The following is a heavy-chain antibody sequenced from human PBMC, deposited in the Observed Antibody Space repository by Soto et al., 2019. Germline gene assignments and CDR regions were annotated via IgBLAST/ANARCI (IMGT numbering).Heavy chain of an antibody. CDR3: ARRAYCGGDCTRNHHQYYAMDV. CDR2: IYPGDSDT. Sequence: GASLKISCKGSGYSFITYIIVCVRQMPGKGLEWMGTIYPGDSDTRYSPSFQGQVTISADKSIATAYLQWSSLKASDTAIYYCARRAYCGGDCTRNHHQYYAMDVWGQGTTVTVS. CDR1: GYSFITYI. V-gene: IGHV5-51*01. D-gene: IGHD2-21*02. J-gene: IGHJ6*02.